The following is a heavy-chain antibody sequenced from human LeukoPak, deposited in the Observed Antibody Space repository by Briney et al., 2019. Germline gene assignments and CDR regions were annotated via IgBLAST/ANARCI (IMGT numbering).Heavy chain of an antibody. V-gene: IGHV4-30-2*01. CDR3: ASRLAAGLWFFDL. CDR1: GGPIRTSGYS. D-gene: IGHD6-13*01. CDR2: IYHNGST. J-gene: IGHJ2*01. Sequence: YPSETLSLTCVVSGGPIRTSGYSWSWIRQPPGKALEWIGYIYHNGSTYYKPSLKSRVTMSIDTSKNQFSLKLSSVTAADTAVYYCASRLAAGLWFFDLWGRGTLATVSS.